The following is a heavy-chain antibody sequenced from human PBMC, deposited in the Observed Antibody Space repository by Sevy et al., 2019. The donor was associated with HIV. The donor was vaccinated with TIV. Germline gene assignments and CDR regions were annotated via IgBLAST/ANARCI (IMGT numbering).Heavy chain of an antibody. CDR2: IFYSRST. Sequence: SENLSLTCTVSGDSISGYYWNWIRQPPGKGLEWIGYIFYSRSTTYNPSLKSRVTISKDTSKNQFSLKLTSVTAADTAVYYCARGDPELFYGMDVWGQGTTVTVSS. V-gene: IGHV4-59*01. CDR3: ARGDPELFYGMDV. CDR1: GDSISGYY. D-gene: IGHD1-7*01. J-gene: IGHJ6*02.